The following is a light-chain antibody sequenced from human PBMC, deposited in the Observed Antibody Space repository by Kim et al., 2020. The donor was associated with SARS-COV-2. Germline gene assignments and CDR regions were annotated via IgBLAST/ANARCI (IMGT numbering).Light chain of an antibody. CDR3: QQYDNPPLT. CDR2: DAS. CDR1: QDIRNY. J-gene: IGKJ4*01. Sequence: DIQMTHSLSSLSASVGDRVTITCQASQDIRNYLNWYQQKPGKAPKLLIYDASNLETGVPSRFSGSGSGTDFTFTISSLQPEDIATYYCQQYDNPPLTFGGGTKLEIK. V-gene: IGKV1-33*01.